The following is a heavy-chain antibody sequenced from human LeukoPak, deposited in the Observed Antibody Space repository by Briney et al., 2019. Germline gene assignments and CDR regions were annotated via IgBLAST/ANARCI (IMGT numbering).Heavy chain of an antibody. CDR3: ARGDYGDYYFDY. Sequence: GGSLRLSCAASGFTFSSCDMHWVRQPTGRGLEWVSATGTAGDTYYPGSVKGRFTISRDNAKHSSFLQINSLRADDTAVYYCARGDYGDYYFDYWGQGTLVIVSS. J-gene: IGHJ4*02. V-gene: IGHV3-13*01. CDR2: TGTAGDT. CDR1: GFTFSSCD. D-gene: IGHD4-17*01.